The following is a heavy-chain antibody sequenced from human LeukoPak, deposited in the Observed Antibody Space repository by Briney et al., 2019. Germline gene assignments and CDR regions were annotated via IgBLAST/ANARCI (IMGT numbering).Heavy chain of an antibody. Sequence: PGGSLRLSCAASGFTFSSYGMHWVRQAPGKGLEWVAVISYDGSNKYYADSVKGRFTTSRDNSKNTLYLQMNSLRAEDTAVYYCAKDEHYYDSSGQPDYWGQGTLVTVSS. J-gene: IGHJ4*02. CDR1: GFTFSSYG. CDR2: ISYDGSNK. D-gene: IGHD3-22*01. CDR3: AKDEHYYDSSGQPDY. V-gene: IGHV3-30*18.